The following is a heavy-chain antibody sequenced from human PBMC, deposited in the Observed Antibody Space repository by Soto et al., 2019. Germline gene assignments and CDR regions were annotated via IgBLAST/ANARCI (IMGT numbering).Heavy chain of an antibody. CDR2: IYYGGNT. D-gene: IGHD5-12*01. J-gene: IGHJ6*02. CDR3: ARDRSLRGGVFGMDV. CDR1: GGSISNYY. V-gene: IGHV4-59*01. Sequence: SETLSLTCTVSGGSISNYYWSWIRQPPGKGLECIGYIYYGGNTNYNPSLKSRVTISMDTSKNQFSLKLSSVTAADTAVYYCARDRSLRGGVFGMDVWGQGTTVTVSS.